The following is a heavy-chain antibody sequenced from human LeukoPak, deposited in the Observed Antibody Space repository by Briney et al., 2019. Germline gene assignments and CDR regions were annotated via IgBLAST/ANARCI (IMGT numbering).Heavy chain of an antibody. D-gene: IGHD6-19*01. J-gene: IGHJ5*02. Sequence: PGGSLRLSCAASGFTFSSYTMNWVRQAPGKGLEWVSAISGSGDSTYYADSVRGRFTISRDNSKNTLYLQMNSLRAEDTAVYYCAKPFKAGHNWFDPWGQGTLVTASA. V-gene: IGHV3-23*01. CDR1: GFTFSSYT. CDR3: AKPFKAGHNWFDP. CDR2: ISGSGDST.